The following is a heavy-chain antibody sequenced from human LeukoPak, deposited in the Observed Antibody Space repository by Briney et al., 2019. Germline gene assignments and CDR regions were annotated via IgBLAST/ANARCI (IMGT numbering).Heavy chain of an antibody. CDR2: ISSSSSYI. CDR1: GFTFSSYS. J-gene: IGHJ6*02. V-gene: IGHV3-21*01. D-gene: IGHD1-26*01. CDR3: ARYSGSYCDRFGTDGMDV. Sequence: GGSLRLSCAASGFTFSSYSMNWVRQAPGKGLEWVSSISSSSSYIYYADSVKGRFTISRDNAKNSLYLQMNSLRAEDTAVYYCARYSGSYCDRFGTDGMDVWGQGTTVTVSS.